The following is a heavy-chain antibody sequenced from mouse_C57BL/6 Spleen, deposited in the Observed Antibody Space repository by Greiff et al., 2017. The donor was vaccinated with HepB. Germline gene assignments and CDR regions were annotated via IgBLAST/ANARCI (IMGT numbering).Heavy chain of an antibody. J-gene: IGHJ4*01. Sequence: QVQLKQPGAELVKPGASVKLSCKASGYTFTSYWMQWVKQRPGQGLEWIGEIDPSDSYTNYNQKFKGKATLTVYTSSSTAYMQLSSLTSEDSAVYYCATLLPSYAMDYWGQGTSVTVSS. CDR2: IDPSDSYT. D-gene: IGHD1-2*01. CDR3: ATLLPSYAMDY. V-gene: IGHV1-50*01. CDR1: GYTFTSYW.